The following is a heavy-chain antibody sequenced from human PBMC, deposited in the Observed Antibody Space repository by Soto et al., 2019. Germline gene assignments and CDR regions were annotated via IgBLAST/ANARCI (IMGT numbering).Heavy chain of an antibody. CDR3: AIGGSHSSGGSLQPYYFDY. CDR2: ISWNSGSI. D-gene: IGHD6-19*01. J-gene: IGHJ4*02. V-gene: IGHV3-9*01. Sequence: EVQLVGSGGGLVQPGRSLRLSCAASGFTFDDYAMHWVRQAPGKGLEWVSGISWNSGSIGYADSVKGRFTISRDNAKNSLYLQMNSLRAEDTALYYCAIGGSHSSGGSLQPYYFDYWGQGTLVTVSS. CDR1: GFTFDDYA.